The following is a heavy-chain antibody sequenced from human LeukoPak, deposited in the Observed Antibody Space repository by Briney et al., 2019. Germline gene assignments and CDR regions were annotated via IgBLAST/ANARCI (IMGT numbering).Heavy chain of an antibody. D-gene: IGHD6-13*01. CDR2: IYPTGST. CDR3: ARGMGSSWFLYYFKY. Sequence: SETLSLTCAVSGDSISSGCYSWSWLRQPPGQGLEWIGYIYPTGSTYYNPSLNSRVTISIDRSKNQFSLRLNSVTAADTAVYFCARGMGSSWFLYYFKYWGQGALVTVSS. V-gene: IGHV4-30-2*01. CDR1: GDSISSGCYS. J-gene: IGHJ4*02.